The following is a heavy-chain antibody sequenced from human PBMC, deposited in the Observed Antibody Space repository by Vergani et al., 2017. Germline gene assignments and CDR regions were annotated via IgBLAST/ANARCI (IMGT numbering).Heavy chain of an antibody. D-gene: IGHD6-13*01. CDR1: GGYIRSSNW. CDR2: IYHSGST. V-gene: IGHV4-4*02. Sequence: QVQLQESGPGLVKPSGTLSLTCAVSGGYIRSSNWWSWVRQPPGKGLEWIGEIYHSGSTKYNPSLKSRVTISVDKSKNQFSLKLSSVTAADTAVYYCARGGGSSWYGVFDYWGQGTLVTVSS. CDR3: ARGGGSSWYGVFDY. J-gene: IGHJ4*02.